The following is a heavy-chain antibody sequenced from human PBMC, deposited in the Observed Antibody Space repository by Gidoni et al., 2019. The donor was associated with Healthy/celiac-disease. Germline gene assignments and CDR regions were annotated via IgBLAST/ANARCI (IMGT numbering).Heavy chain of an antibody. Sequence: EVQLVESGGGLVQPGRSLRLSCAASGFTFDDYAMHWVRQAPGKGLEWVSGISWNSGSIGYADSVKGRFTISRDNAKNSLYLQMNSLRAEDTALYYCAKSGYGSGSYYSNWFDPWGQGTLVTVSS. V-gene: IGHV3-9*01. CDR2: ISWNSGSI. D-gene: IGHD3-10*01. CDR3: AKSGYGSGSYYSNWFDP. J-gene: IGHJ5*02. CDR1: GFTFDDYA.